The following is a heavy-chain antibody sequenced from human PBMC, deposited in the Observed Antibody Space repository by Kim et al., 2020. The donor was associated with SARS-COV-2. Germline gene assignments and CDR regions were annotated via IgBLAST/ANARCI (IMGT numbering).Heavy chain of an antibody. CDR2: ISYDGSNK. V-gene: IGHV3-30*18. CDR3: AKFQGYIGDSSGWELDY. J-gene: IGHJ4*02. D-gene: IGHD6-19*01. CDR1: GFTFSSYG. Sequence: GGSLRLSCAASGFTFSSYGMHWVRQAPGKGLEWVAVISYDGSNKYYADSVKGRFTISRDNSKNTLYLQMNSLRAEDTAVYYCAKFQGYIGDSSGWELDYWGQGTLVTVSS.